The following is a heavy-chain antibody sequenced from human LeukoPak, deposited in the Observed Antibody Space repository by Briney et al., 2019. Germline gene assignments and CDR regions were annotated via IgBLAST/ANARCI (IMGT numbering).Heavy chain of an antibody. J-gene: IGHJ4*02. Sequence: GASVKVSCKASGYTFTIYGISWVLQAPGQGLEWMGWISAYNGNTNYAQKLQGRVTMTTDTSTSTAYMELRSLRYDDTAVYYCARGGCYYDSSGQKTDSWGQGTLVTVSS. CDR2: ISAYNGNT. CDR1: GYTFTIYG. V-gene: IGHV1-18*01. CDR3: ARGGCYYDSSGQKTDS. D-gene: IGHD3-22*01.